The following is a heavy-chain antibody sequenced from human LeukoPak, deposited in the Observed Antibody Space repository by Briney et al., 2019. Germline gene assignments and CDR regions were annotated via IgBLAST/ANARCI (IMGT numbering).Heavy chain of an antibody. Sequence: GGSLRLSCVASGFSVSSYDMNWVRQSPGKGLEWVSAISGSGGSTYYADSVKGRFTISRDNSKNTLYLQMNSLRAEDTAVYYCAKDHSSGWFRPFDYWGQGTLVTVSS. V-gene: IGHV3-23*01. D-gene: IGHD6-19*01. J-gene: IGHJ4*02. CDR3: AKDHSSGWFRPFDY. CDR2: ISGSGGST. CDR1: GFSVSSYD.